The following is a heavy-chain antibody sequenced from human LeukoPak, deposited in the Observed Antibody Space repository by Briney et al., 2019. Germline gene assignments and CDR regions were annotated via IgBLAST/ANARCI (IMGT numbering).Heavy chain of an antibody. D-gene: IGHD6-13*01. Sequence: GGSLRLSCAASGFTFSSYAMGWVGQAPGKGLEWVSTMSGSGGSTYYADSVKGRFTISRDNSKNTLYLQMNSLRAGDTAVNYCAKDLAAGYYYYYGMDVWGQGTTVTVSS. CDR3: AKDLAAGYYYYYGMDV. CDR2: MSGSGGST. J-gene: IGHJ6*02. CDR1: GFTFSSYA. V-gene: IGHV3-23*01.